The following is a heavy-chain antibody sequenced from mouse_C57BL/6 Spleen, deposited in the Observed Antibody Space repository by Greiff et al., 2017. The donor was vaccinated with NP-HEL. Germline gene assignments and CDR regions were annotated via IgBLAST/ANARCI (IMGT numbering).Heavy chain of an antibody. Sequence: QVQLKESGAELVKPGASVKISCKASGYAFSSYWMNWVKQRPGKGLEWIGQIYPGDGDTNYNGKFKGKATLTADKSSSTAYMQLSSLTSEGSAVYFCAREIYYGSPWFAYWGQGTLVTVSA. J-gene: IGHJ3*01. CDR3: AREIYYGSPWFAY. CDR1: GYAFSSYW. CDR2: IYPGDGDT. D-gene: IGHD1-1*01. V-gene: IGHV1-80*01.